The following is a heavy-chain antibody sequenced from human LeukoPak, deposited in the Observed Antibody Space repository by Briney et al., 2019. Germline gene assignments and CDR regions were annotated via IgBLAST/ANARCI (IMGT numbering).Heavy chain of an antibody. CDR1: GGSFSGYY. CDR3: ARAAGLRGYSDGPRLQH. D-gene: IGHD5-18*01. V-gene: IGHV4-34*01. J-gene: IGHJ1*01. Sequence: SETLSPTCAVYGGSFSGYYWSWIRQPPGKGLEWIGEINHSGSTNYNPSLKSRVTISVDTSKNQFSLKLSSVTAADTAVYYCARAAGLRGYSDGPRLQHWGQGTLVTVSS. CDR2: INHSGST.